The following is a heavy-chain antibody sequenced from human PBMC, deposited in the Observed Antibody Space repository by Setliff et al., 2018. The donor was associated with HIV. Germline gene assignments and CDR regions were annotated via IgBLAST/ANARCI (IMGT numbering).Heavy chain of an antibody. Sequence: SETLSLTCAVYGGSLSGSYWTWMRQSPGKGLEWIGELNQSGGSNYNPSLQTRVTISVDVSKNQFSLKLRSLTDADTAVYYCAREGSSRVSVKGFYYYYYMDVWGKGTTVTVSS. CDR3: AREGSSRVSVKGFYYYYYMDV. V-gene: IGHV4-34*01. J-gene: IGHJ6*03. D-gene: IGHD6-6*01. CDR1: GGSLSGSY. CDR2: LNQSGGS.